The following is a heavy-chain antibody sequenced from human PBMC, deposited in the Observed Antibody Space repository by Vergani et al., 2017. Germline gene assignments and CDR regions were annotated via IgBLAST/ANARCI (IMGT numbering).Heavy chain of an antibody. V-gene: IGHV3-11*01. CDR3: VRDRAASGNYWYFDL. D-gene: IGHD6-13*01. Sequence: QVQLVESGGGLVKPGGSLRLSCAASGFTFSDYYMSWIRQAPGKGLEWVSGINWNSDSIAYADSVKGRFTISRDNAKNSLYLQMNSLRAEDTALYYCVRDRAASGNYWYFDLWGRGTLVTVSA. J-gene: IGHJ2*01. CDR2: INWNSDSI. CDR1: GFTFSDYY.